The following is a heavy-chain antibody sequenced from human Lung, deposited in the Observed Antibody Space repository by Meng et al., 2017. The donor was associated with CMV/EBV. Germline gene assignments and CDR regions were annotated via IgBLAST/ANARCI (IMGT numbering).Heavy chain of an antibody. D-gene: IGHD5-12*01. Sequence: ASVKVSCKASGYTFTDYYMHWVRQAPGQGLEWMGWINPNSGGTNYAQKFHDRVTMTRDTSISTAYMELRRLTSDDSAVYYCATLHQVAARYYYNGFDVWGQGTTVTGSS. J-gene: IGHJ6*02. CDR1: GYTFTDYY. CDR2: INPNSGGT. CDR3: ATLHQVAARYYYNGFDV. V-gene: IGHV1-2*02.